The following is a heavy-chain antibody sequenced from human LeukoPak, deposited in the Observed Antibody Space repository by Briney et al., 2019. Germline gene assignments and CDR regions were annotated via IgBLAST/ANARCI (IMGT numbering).Heavy chain of an antibody. CDR3: ARDLPYSSSWESIDY. D-gene: IGHD6-13*01. Sequence: ATVKVSCKASGYTFTSYGIIWVRQAPGQGLEWMGWISTYNGNTNYAQKIQGRVTMTTDTSTSTAYMELRSLRSDDTAVYYCARDLPYSSSWESIDYWGQGTLVTVSS. CDR2: ISTYNGNT. V-gene: IGHV1-18*01. CDR1: GYTFTSYG. J-gene: IGHJ4*02.